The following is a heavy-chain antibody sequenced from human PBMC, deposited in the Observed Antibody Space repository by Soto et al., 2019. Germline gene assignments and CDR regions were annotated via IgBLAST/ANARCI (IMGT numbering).Heavy chain of an antibody. V-gene: IGHV3-30-3*01. CDR3: AKGYCTSGSCLYYYGLED. Sequence: QGQLVQSGGGVVQPGTSLRLSCVASGLTFNSYAMHWVRQAPGKGLEWVAVISYDESNKYYTDSVRGRFSISRDNSKNTLFLQMNSLRTEDTAVYYCAKGYCTSGSCLYYYGLEDRGQGTTVTVSS. CDR1: GLTFNSYA. J-gene: IGHJ6*02. D-gene: IGHD2-15*01. CDR2: ISYDESNK.